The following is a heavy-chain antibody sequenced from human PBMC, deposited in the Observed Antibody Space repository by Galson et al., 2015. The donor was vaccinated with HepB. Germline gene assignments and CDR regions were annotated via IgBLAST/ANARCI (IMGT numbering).Heavy chain of an antibody. CDR2: IKRKSEGGTT. CDR1: GLTISDAW. Sequence: SLRLSCAASGLTISDAWMDWVRQAPGKGLEWVGHIKRKSEGGTTEYAGPVKGRFTISRDDSKNTLHLQMNSLKSEDTGVYYCTTGHYGVYGAQGTLVTVSS. CDR3: TTGHYGVY. J-gene: IGHJ4*02. V-gene: IGHV3-15*05.